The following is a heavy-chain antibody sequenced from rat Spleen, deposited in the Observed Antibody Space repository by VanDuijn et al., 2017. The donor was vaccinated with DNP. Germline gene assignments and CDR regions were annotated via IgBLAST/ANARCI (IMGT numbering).Heavy chain of an antibody. CDR3: TRDLKRYFDY. CDR1: GFSLSSYG. CDR2: ISSGGST. J-gene: IGHJ2*01. V-gene: IGHV2S12*01. Sequence: QVQLKESGPGLVQPSQTLSLTCTVSGFSLSSYGVSWVRQPPGKGLEWIAAISSGGSTYYNSVFKSRLSISRDTSKSQVFLKMNSLQTEDSAIYFCTRDLKRYFDYWGQGVMVTVSS. D-gene: IGHD2-1*01.